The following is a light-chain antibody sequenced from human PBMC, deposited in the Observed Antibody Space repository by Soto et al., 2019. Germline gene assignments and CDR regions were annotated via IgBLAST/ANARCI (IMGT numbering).Light chain of an antibody. J-gene: IGKJ1*01. CDR3: QQYYSAPTWT. CDR2: WAS. Sequence: DIVMTQSPDSLAVFLGERATINCKSSQSIFYSSNTNAYLAWYQQKPGQPPKLLIYWASTREPGVPDRVSGRVSGTDFTLTISSLQAEDVAVYYCQQYYSAPTWTFGQGTKVESK. V-gene: IGKV4-1*01. CDR1: QSIFYSSNTNAY.